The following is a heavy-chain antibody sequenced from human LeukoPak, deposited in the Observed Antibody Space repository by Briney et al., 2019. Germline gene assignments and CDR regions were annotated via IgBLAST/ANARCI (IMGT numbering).Heavy chain of an antibody. J-gene: IGHJ4*02. V-gene: IGHV3-30*02. D-gene: IGHD3-10*01. CDR1: GFTFRNYW. CDR2: IRYDGSNK. Sequence: GGSLRLSCAASGFTFRNYWMSWVRQAPGKGLEWVAFIRYDGSNKYYADSVKGRFTISRDNSKNTLYLQMNSLRAEDTAVYYCAKDRYYGSGSQYFDYWGQGTLVTVSS. CDR3: AKDRYYGSGSQYFDY.